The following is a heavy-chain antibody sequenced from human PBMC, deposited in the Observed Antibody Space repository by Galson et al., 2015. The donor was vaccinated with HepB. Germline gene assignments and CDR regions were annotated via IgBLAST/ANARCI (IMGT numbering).Heavy chain of an antibody. CDR1: GFTFSDYS. V-gene: IGHV3-48*02. Sequence: SLRLSCAVSGFTFSDYSMNWLRQAPGKGLEWVSYISSSSITIYYADSVKGRFTISRDNAKNSLYLQMNSLRDEDTAVYYCARDLFWAFDIWGQGTMVTVSS. J-gene: IGHJ3*02. CDR2: ISSSSITI. CDR3: ARDLFWAFDI. D-gene: IGHD3-3*01.